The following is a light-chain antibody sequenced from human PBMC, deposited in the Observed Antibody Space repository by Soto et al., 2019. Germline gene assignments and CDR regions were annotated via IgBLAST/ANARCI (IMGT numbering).Light chain of an antibody. Sequence: QSVLTQPPSVSEAPRQRVTLSCSGSSSNIGNNAVNWYQQLPGKAPKLLIYYDDLLPSGVSDRFSGSKSGTSASLAISGLQSEDEADYYGAAWDDSLNGPVFGGGTKLTVL. CDR3: AAWDDSLNGPV. J-gene: IGLJ2*01. V-gene: IGLV1-36*01. CDR1: SSNIGNNA. CDR2: YDD.